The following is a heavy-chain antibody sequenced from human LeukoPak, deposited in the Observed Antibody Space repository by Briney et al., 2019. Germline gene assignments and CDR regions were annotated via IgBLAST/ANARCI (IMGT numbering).Heavy chain of an antibody. CDR2: ISGSGGST. D-gene: IGHD2-15*01. Sequence: QPGGSLRLSCAASGFTFSSYAMSWVRQAPGKGLEWVSAISGSGGSTYYADSVKGRFTISRDNSKNTLYLQMNSLRAEDTAVYYCAKDPWVGRYCSGGSCSQIDYWGQGALVTVSS. CDR1: GFTFSSYA. V-gene: IGHV3-23*01. J-gene: IGHJ4*02. CDR3: AKDPWVGRYCSGGSCSQIDY.